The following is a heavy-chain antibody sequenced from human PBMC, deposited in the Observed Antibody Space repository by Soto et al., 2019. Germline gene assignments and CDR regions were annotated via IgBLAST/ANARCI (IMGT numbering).Heavy chain of an antibody. CDR2: ISAYNGNT. CDR1: GYTFTSYG. V-gene: IGHV1-18*01. D-gene: IGHD3-16*02. CDR3: ARQALYDYMWGSYRYTLMDAFDI. J-gene: IGHJ3*02. Sequence: QVQLVQSGAEVKKPGASVKVSCKASGYTFTSYGISWVRQAPGQGLEWMGWISAYNGNTNYAQKLQGRVTMTTDTSTSTAYMELRSLRADDTAVYYGARQALYDYMWGSYRYTLMDAFDIWGQGTMVTVSS.